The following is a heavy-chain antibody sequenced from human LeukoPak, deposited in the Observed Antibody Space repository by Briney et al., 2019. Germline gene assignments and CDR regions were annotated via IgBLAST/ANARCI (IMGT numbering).Heavy chain of an antibody. Sequence: SETLSLTCTVSGGSISSYYWSWIRQPAGKGLEWIGRIYTSGSTNYNPSLKSRVTMSVDTSKNQFSLKLSSVTVADTAVYYCARGSFSDYDSSGPLDYWGQGTLVTVSS. J-gene: IGHJ4*02. CDR3: ARGSFSDYDSSGPLDY. V-gene: IGHV4-4*07. CDR1: GGSISSYY. CDR2: IYTSGST. D-gene: IGHD3-22*01.